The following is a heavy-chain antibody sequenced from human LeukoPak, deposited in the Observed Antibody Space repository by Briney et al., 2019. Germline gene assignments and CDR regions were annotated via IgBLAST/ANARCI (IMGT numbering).Heavy chain of an antibody. CDR1: GFTFSTYA. Sequence: GGSLRLSCTPSGFTFSTYAMNWGRQAPGKGLGWVGGITGNAGFIGYADSVKGRFIISRDNTSNRLFLQMRSLRGEDTAVYYCAKDKVPDGKWEIDRWGQGTLVTVSS. CDR3: AKDKVPDGKWEIDR. D-gene: IGHD1-26*01. CDR2: ITGNAGFI. V-gene: IGHV3-23*01. J-gene: IGHJ5*02.